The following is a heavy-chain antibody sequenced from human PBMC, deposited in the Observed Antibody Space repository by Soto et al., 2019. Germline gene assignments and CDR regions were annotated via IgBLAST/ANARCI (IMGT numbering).Heavy chain of an antibody. CDR3: ARGAGDYATPFGY. CDR2: FSYSGTP. V-gene: IGHV4-59*02. J-gene: IGHJ4*02. D-gene: IGHD4-17*01. Sequence: SETLSLTCSVSGGSVSRGYWSWIRQSPGKGLGWLGYFSYSGTPNYNPSLRSRASMSVGTSTNHLSLRLRSVTAADTAVYYCARGAGDYATPFGYWGQGSLVTVSS. CDR1: GGSVSRGY.